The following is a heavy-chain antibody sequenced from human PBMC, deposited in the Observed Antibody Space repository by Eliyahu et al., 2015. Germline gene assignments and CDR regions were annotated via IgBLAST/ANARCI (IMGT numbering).Heavy chain of an antibody. Sequence: QVQLQESGPGLVKPSETLSLTCTXXGGSISSYYWSWIXQPPGKGLEWIGYXYXXGSTNYNPSLKSRVTISVDTSKNQFSLKLSSVTAADTAVYYCARGSGSLLWFGELFYWGQGTLVTVSS. D-gene: IGHD3-10*01. V-gene: IGHV4-59*01. CDR2: XYXXGST. CDR1: GGSISSYY. J-gene: IGHJ4*02. CDR3: ARGSGSLLWFGELFY.